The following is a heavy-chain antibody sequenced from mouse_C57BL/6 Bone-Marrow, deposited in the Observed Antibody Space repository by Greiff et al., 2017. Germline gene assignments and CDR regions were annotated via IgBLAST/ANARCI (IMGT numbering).Heavy chain of an antibody. CDR1: GFNIKDDY. CDR3: TTLAYYYGSSYVYFDY. CDR2: IDPENGDT. J-gene: IGHJ2*01. Sequence: EVQLQQSGAELVRPGASVKLSCTASGFNIKDDYMHWVKQRPEQGLEWIGWIDPENGDTEYASKFQGKATITADTSSHTAYLPRSSLTSEDTAVYYCTTLAYYYGSSYVYFDYWGQGTTLTVSS. V-gene: IGHV14-4*01. D-gene: IGHD1-1*01.